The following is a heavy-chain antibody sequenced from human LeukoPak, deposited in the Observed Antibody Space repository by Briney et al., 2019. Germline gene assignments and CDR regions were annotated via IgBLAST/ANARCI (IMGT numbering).Heavy chain of an antibody. D-gene: IGHD3-3*01. CDR2: ISYDGSNK. CDR1: GFTFSSYA. Sequence: PGRSLRLSCAASGFTFSSYAMHWVRQAPGKGLEWVAVISYDGSNKYYADSVKGRFTISRDNSKNTLFLQMGSLRVEDMAVYYCARGLRAYYYYGMDVWGQGTTVTVSS. CDR3: ARGLRAYYYYGMDV. J-gene: IGHJ6*02. V-gene: IGHV3-30*14.